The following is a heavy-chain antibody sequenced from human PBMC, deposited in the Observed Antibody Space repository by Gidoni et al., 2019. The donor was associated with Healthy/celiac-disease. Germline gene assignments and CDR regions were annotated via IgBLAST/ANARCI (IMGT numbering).Heavy chain of an antibody. CDR3: ARGPLNYDFWSGGYYMDV. CDR1: GGTFSSYA. Sequence: QVQLVQSGAEVKKPGSSVKVSCKASGGTFSSYAISWVRQAPGQGLEWMGGIIPIFDTANYAQKFQGRVTITADKSTSTAYMELSSLRSEDTAVYYCARGPLNYDFWSGGYYMDVWGKGTTVTVSS. V-gene: IGHV1-69*06. CDR2: IIPIFDTA. J-gene: IGHJ6*03. D-gene: IGHD3-3*01.